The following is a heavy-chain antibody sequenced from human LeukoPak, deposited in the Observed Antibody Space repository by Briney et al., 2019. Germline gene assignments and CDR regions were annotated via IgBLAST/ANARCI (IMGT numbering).Heavy chain of an antibody. D-gene: IGHD2-2*01. CDR2: IRYDGSNK. J-gene: IGHJ4*02. Sequence: GGSLRLSCAASGFTFSSYGMHWVRQAPGKGLEWVAFIRYDGSNKYYADSVKGRFTISRDNSKNTLYLQMNSLRAEDTAVYYCAKDRSTSCPLNYWGQGPLVTVSS. CDR1: GFTFSSYG. CDR3: AKDRSTSCPLNY. V-gene: IGHV3-30*02.